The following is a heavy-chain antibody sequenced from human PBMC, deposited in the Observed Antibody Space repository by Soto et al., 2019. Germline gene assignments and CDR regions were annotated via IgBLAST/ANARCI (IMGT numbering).Heavy chain of an antibody. CDR2: IYWDDDK. CDR1: GFSLSGVG. D-gene: IGHD3-10*01. CDR3: ARSDYYGSASLDY. Sequence: QITLKESGPTLVKPTQTLTLTCTFSGFSLSGVGVGWIRQPPGKALEWLGIIYWDDDKRYSPSLKSRLTITKDTSKNQVVLTMTNMNPVDAATYYCARSDYYGSASLDYWGQGTLVTVSS. V-gene: IGHV2-5*02. J-gene: IGHJ4*02.